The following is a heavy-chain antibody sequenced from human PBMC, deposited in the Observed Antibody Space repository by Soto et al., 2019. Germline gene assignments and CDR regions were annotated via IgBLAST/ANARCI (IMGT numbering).Heavy chain of an antibody. J-gene: IGHJ4*02. Sequence: PSETLSLTCAVYGGSFSADYWGWIRPPPGKGLEWIGEMHHIGSTNYNPALKSRVSISVDTSKNQFSLNMSSVTATDTAVYYCARGRVRFLEWSRFDYWGQGTLVTVSS. CDR2: MHHIGST. V-gene: IGHV4-34*01. CDR1: GGSFSADY. D-gene: IGHD3-3*01. CDR3: ARGRVRFLEWSRFDY.